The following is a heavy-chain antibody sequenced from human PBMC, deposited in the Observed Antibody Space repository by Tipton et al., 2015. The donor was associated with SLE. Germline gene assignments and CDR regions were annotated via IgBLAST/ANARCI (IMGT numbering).Heavy chain of an antibody. V-gene: IGHV4-59*01. CDR3: ARALGYNYSYDYFDY. J-gene: IGHJ4*02. CDR2: IYYSGST. CDR1: GGSISTYY. D-gene: IGHD5-18*01. Sequence: TLSLTCTVSGGSISTYYWNWIRQPPGKGLEWIGYIYYSGSTNYNPSLKSRVTISVDPSKNQFSLKLSSVTAADTAVYYCARALGYNYSYDYFDYWGQGTLVTVSS.